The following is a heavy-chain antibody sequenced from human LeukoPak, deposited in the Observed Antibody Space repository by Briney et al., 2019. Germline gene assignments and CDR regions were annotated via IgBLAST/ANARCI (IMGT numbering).Heavy chain of an antibody. CDR1: GFTVSSYA. CDR3: AKDYADSSGWYRAFDI. Sequence: GGSLRLSCAASGFTVSSYAMSWVRQAPGKGLEWVSAISGSGGSTYYADSVKGRFTISRDNSKNTLYLQMNSLRAEDTAVYYCAKDYADSSGWYRAFDIWGQGTMVTVSS. J-gene: IGHJ3*02. V-gene: IGHV3-23*01. CDR2: ISGSGGST. D-gene: IGHD6-19*01.